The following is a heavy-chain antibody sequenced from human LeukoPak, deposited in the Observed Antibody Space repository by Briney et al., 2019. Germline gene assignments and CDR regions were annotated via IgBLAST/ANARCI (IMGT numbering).Heavy chain of an antibody. CDR2: IYTSGST. J-gene: IGHJ3*02. CDR1: GGSISSGSYY. Sequence: SETLSLTCTVSGGSISSGSYYWSWIRQPAGKGLEWIGRIYTSGSTNYNPSLKSRVTISVDTSKNQFSLKLSSVTAADTAVYYCASRCGGDCYANDAFDIWGQGTMVTVSS. V-gene: IGHV4-61*02. D-gene: IGHD2-21*02. CDR3: ASRCGGDCYANDAFDI.